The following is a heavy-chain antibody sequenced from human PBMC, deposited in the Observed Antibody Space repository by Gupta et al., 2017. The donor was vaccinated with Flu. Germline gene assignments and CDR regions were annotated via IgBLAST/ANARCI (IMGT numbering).Heavy chain of an antibody. Sequence: EVKLLASGGGLVQPGGYMRLACAASGFTFSGYAMSWVRQAAGKGLEGDSAISGSGGSTHYADSVKGRFTISRDKSKNTLYLQMNSLRSEDTAVYYCSKWPCSSTICYPYYFDYWGQGTLVTVSS. CDR1: GFTFSGYA. D-gene: IGHD2-2*01. CDR3: SKWPCSSTICYPYYFDY. CDR2: ISGSGGST. J-gene: IGHJ4*02. V-gene: IGHV3-23*01.